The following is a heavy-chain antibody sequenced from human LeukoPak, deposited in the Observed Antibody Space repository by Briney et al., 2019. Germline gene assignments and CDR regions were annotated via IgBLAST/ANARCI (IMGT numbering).Heavy chain of an antibody. Sequence: PSQTLSLTCTVSGGSISSGGYYWSWIRQHPGKGLEWIGYIYYSGSTYYNPSLKSQVTISVDTSKNQFSLKLSSVTAADTAVYYCARDRSSGPDAFDIWGQGTMVTVSS. CDR2: IYYSGST. J-gene: IGHJ3*02. CDR1: GGSISSGGYY. V-gene: IGHV4-31*01. D-gene: IGHD3-22*01. CDR3: ARDRSSGPDAFDI.